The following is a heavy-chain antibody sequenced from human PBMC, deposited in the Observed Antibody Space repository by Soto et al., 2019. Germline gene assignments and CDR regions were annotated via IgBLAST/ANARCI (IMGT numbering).Heavy chain of an antibody. CDR2: IRSKAYGGTT. CDR3: TTGHALPSYYYDSSGYYYARCDPNWFDP. J-gene: IGHJ5*02. V-gene: IGHV3-49*03. D-gene: IGHD3-22*01. CDR1: GFTFGDYA. Sequence: GGSLRFSCTASGFTFGDYAMSWFRQAPGKGLEWVGFIRSKAYGGTTEYAASVKGRFTISRDDSKSIAYLQMNSLKTEDTAVYYCTTGHALPSYYYDSSGYYYARCDPNWFDPWGQGTLVTVSS.